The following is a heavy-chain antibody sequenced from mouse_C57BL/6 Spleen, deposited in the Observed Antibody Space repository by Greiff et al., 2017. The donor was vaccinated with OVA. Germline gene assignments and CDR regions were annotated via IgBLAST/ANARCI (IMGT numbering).Heavy chain of an antibody. CDR2: INPNNGGT. J-gene: IGHJ4*01. D-gene: IGHD1-1*01. Sequence: VQLQQSGPELVKPGASVKIPCKASGYTFTDYNMDWVKQSNGKSLEWIGDINPNNGGTIYNQKFKGKATLTVDKSSSTAYMELRSLTSEDTAVYYCARVLINPMDYYAMDYWGQGTSVTVSS. CDR1: GYTFTDYN. CDR3: ARVLINPMDYYAMDY. V-gene: IGHV1-18*01.